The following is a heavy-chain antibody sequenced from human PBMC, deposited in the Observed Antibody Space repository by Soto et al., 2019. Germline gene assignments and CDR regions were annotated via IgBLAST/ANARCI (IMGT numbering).Heavy chain of an antibody. Sequence: EEQLVESGGGLVQPGGSLRLSCTGSGIDLSIYCMHWVRQAPGKGLVWVSRINPKSTTISYADSVKGRFTISRDNAVNTFFLHMNSLSAADTGVYYCTKDTFGGRDSWGQGTLVTVSS. J-gene: IGHJ4*02. CDR3: TKDTFGGRDS. CDR2: INPKSTTI. D-gene: IGHD2-15*01. CDR1: GIDLSIYC. V-gene: IGHV3-74*01.